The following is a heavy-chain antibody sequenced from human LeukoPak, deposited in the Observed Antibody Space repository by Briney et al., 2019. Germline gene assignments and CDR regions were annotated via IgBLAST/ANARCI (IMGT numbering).Heavy chain of an antibody. CDR1: GYTFTSYG. CDR3: ATHVLGIQLGNDAFDI. D-gene: IGHD5-18*01. CDR2: ISAYNGNT. J-gene: IGHJ3*02. V-gene: IGHV1-18*01. Sequence: ASVKVSCKASGYTFTSYGISWVRQAPGQGLEWMGWISAYNGNTNYAQKLQGRVTMTTDTSTSTAYMELRSLRSDDTAVYYCATHVLGIQLGNDAFDIWGQGTMVTVSS.